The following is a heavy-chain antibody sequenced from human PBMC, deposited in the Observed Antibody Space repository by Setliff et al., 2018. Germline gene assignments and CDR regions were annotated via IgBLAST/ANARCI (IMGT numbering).Heavy chain of an antibody. Sequence: ASVKVSCKASGYTFSDYGISWVRLAPGQGLEWMGWISPYTGRTFYAPHLQGRVSVTTDTSTSTAYLELRSLRSDDTAVYYCARINFYVSSGYYYAPDDWGQGTLVTVSS. D-gene: IGHD3-22*01. CDR3: ARINFYVSSGYYYAPDD. J-gene: IGHJ4*02. CDR1: GYTFSDYG. V-gene: IGHV1-18*01. CDR2: ISPYTGRT.